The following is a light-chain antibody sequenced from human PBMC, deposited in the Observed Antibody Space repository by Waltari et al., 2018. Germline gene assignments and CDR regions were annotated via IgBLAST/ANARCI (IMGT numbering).Light chain of an antibody. CDR3: QSYDRSNQV. CDR1: SGSIASNY. Sequence: NFMLTQPHSVSESPGKTVTISCTRSSGSIASNYGLWYQQRPGSSPPPVNSKDNQSPAGVPDRFSGSIDSSANSASLTISGLKTDDEADYYCQSYDRSNQVFGGGTKLTVL. V-gene: IGLV6-57*01. J-gene: IGLJ2*01. CDR2: KDN.